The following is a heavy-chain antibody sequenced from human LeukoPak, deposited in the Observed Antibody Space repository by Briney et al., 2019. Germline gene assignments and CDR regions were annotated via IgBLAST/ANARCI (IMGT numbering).Heavy chain of an antibody. CDR3: AKPHNGIAAAGKGDY. J-gene: IGHJ4*02. Sequence: GGSLRLSCAASGFTFSSYDMYWVRQAPGKGLDWVAFVRYDGSQKYYADSVKGRFTLSRDNSKNTLYLQMNSLRAEDTAVFYCAKPHNGIAAAGKGDYWGQGTLVTASS. V-gene: IGHV3-30*02. CDR1: GFTFSSYD. CDR2: VRYDGSQK. D-gene: IGHD6-13*01.